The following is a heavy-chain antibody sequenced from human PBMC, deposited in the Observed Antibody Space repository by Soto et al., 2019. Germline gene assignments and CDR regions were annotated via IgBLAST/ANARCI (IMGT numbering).Heavy chain of an antibody. J-gene: IGHJ5*02. CDR3: ARDVRGTAMVTNWFDP. CDR1: GGSISSYY. Sequence: SETLSLTCTVSGGSISSYYWSWIRQPAGKGLEWIGRIYTSGSTNYNPSLKSRVTMSVDTSKNQFSLKLSSVTAADTAVYYCARDVRGTAMVTNWFDPWGQGTLVTVSS. D-gene: IGHD5-18*01. CDR2: IYTSGST. V-gene: IGHV4-4*07.